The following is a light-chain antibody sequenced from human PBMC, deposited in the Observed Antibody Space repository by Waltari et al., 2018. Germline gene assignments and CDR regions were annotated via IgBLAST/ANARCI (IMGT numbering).Light chain of an antibody. CDR2: WAS. CDR3: QQCYSFPYT. CDR1: QSVLSSSNNKNY. J-gene: IGKJ2*01. V-gene: IGKV4-1*01. Sequence: DIVMTQSPDSLAVSLGERATINCTSSQSVLSSSNNKNYLGWYQQKPGPPPKLLISWASTRESGVPDRFSGSGSGTDFTLTISSLQAEDVAVYYCQQCYSFPYTFGQGTKLEIK.